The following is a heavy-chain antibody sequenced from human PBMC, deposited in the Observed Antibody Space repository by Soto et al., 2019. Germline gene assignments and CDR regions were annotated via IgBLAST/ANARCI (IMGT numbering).Heavy chain of an antibody. D-gene: IGHD6-19*01. CDR3: ARGAQPIGW. CDR1: GYTFTNYD. Sequence: GXSVKVSCKASGYTFTNYDINWVRQATGQGLEWMGWMNPNNGRTNYAPKFQGRVTMTRDTSTSTAYMELSSLTSEDTAIYYCARGAQPIGWWGQGALVTVSS. CDR2: MNPNNGRT. J-gene: IGHJ4*02. V-gene: IGHV1-8*01.